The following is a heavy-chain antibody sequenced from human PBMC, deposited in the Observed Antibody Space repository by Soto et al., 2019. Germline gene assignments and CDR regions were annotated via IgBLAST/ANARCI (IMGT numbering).Heavy chain of an antibody. D-gene: IGHD5-12*01. V-gene: IGHV4-30-2*01. CDR1: GGSISSSRCH. Sequence: SETLSLTCTVSGGSISSSRCHWGWIRQPPGKGLEWIAYIYHSGSTYYNPSLKSRVTISVDRSKNQFSLKLSSVTAADTAVYYCAGGPGVARNYWGQGTLVTVSS. CDR3: AGGPGVARNY. CDR2: IYHSGST. J-gene: IGHJ4*02.